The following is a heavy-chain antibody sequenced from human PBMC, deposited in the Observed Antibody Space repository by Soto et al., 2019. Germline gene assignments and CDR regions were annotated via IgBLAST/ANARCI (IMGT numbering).Heavy chain of an antibody. CDR3: ARDQWYAFDI. D-gene: IGHD2-15*01. V-gene: IGHV3-48*01. J-gene: IGHJ3*02. CDR1: GFTFSNAW. CDR2: ITRSGTT. Sequence: GGSLRLSCAASGFTFSNAWINWVRQAPGKGLEWVSYITRSGTTYYADSVKGRFTISRDNARNSLYLQMNSLRAEDTAVYYCARDQWYAFDIWGQGTMVTVS.